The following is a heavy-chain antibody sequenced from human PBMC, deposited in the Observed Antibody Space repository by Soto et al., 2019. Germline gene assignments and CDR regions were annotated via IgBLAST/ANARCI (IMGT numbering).Heavy chain of an antibody. V-gene: IGHV2-70*01. J-gene: IGHJ4*02. Sequence: GSGHTMVNPTQTLTLTCTFSGFSLTTTGMCVTWIRQPPGKALGWLALIHWDNDKYYNTSLKTRLTISKDTSKNQVVLTMTNMDPVDTATYYCAGSQRNSRGWDFEHWGPGTLVTVSS. CDR1: GFSLTTTGMC. CDR3: AGSQRNSRGWDFEH. D-gene: IGHD6-19*01. CDR2: IHWDNDK.